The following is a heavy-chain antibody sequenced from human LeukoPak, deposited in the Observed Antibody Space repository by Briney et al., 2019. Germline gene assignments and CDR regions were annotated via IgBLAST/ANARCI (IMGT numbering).Heavy chain of an antibody. Sequence: GRSLRLSCAASGFTFSSYGMHWVRQAPGKGLEWVAVIWYDGSNKYYADSVKGRFTISRDNSKNTLYLQMNSLRAEETAVYYCARNSRQAFDYWGQGTLVTVSS. V-gene: IGHV3-33*01. D-gene: IGHD2/OR15-2a*01. J-gene: IGHJ4*02. CDR1: GFTFSSYG. CDR2: IWYDGSNK. CDR3: ARNSRQAFDY.